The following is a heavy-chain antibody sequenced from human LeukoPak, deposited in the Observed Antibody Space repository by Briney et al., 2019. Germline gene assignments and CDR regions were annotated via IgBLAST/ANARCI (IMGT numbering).Heavy chain of an antibody. CDR3: ARVLVVAATFSDY. J-gene: IGHJ4*02. V-gene: IGHV3-21*01. D-gene: IGHD2-15*01. CDR2: ISSSSSYI. CDR1: GFTFIDYS. Sequence: KSGGSLRLSCAASGFTFIDYSMNWVRQAPGKGLEWVSSISSSSSYIYYADSVKGRFTISRDNAKNSLYLQMNSLRAEDTAVYYCARVLVVAATFSDYWGQGTLVTVSS.